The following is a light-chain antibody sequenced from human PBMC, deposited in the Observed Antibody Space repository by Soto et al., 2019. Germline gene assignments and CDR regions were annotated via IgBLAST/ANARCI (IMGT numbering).Light chain of an antibody. Sequence: ESVLIQSPPTLSLSPGERATLSCRASQSVTRALAWYQQKPGQAPRLLIYDASTRATDIPARFRGSGSGTDFTLTISSLEPEDFAVYYCQQRSNWPLTFGGGTKVEIK. CDR3: QQRSNWPLT. J-gene: IGKJ4*01. V-gene: IGKV3-11*01. CDR1: QSVTRA. CDR2: DAS.